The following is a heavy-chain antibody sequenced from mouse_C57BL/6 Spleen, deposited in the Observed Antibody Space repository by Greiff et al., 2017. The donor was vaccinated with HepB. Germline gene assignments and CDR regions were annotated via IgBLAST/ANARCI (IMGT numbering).Heavy chain of an antibody. V-gene: IGHV1-80*01. CDR1: GYAFSSYW. CDR2: IYPGDGDT. D-gene: IGHD3-1*01. J-gene: IGHJ4*01. Sequence: VQLQQSGAELVKPGASVKISCKASGYAFSSYWMNWVKQRPGKGLEWIGQIYPGDGDTNYNGKFKGKATLTADKSSSTAYMQLSSLTSEDSAVYFCARAGSRDAMDYWGQGTSVTVSS. CDR3: ARAGSRDAMDY.